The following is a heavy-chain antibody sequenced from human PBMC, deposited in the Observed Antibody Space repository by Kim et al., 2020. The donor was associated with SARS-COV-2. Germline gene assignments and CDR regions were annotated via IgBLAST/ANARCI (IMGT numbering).Heavy chain of an antibody. Sequence: SETLSLTCTVSGGSISSGGYYWSWIRQHPGKGLEWIGYIYYSGSTYYNPSLKSRVTISVDTSKNQFSLKLSSVTAADTAVYYCARDPDYGGNSLYYFDYWGQGTLVTVSS. D-gene: IGHD4-17*01. CDR2: IYYSGST. CDR1: GGSISSGGYY. CDR3: ARDPDYGGNSLYYFDY. V-gene: IGHV4-31*03. J-gene: IGHJ4*02.